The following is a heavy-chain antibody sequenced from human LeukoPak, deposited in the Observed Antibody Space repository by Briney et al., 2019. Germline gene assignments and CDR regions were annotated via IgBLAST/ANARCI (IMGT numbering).Heavy chain of an antibody. V-gene: IGHV4-34*01. CDR1: GGSFSGYY. Sequence: SETLSLTCAVYGGSFSGYYWTWIRQPPGKGLEWIGEINHSGTTNYNPSLKSRVAISVDTSKNQFSLKLSSVIAADTAMYYCARSKDGSGFAAYWGQGTQVTVSS. J-gene: IGHJ4*02. D-gene: IGHD3-22*01. CDR3: ARSKDGSGFAAY. CDR2: INHSGTT.